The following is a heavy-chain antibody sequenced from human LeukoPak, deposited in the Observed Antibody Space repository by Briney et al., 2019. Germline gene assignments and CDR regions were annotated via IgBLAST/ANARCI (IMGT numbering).Heavy chain of an antibody. CDR1: GFTFSSYA. Sequence: PGGSLRLSCAASGFTFSSYAMSWVRQAPGKGLEWVSAISGSGGSTYYADSVKGRFTISRDNSQNTLYLQMNSLRAEDTAVYYCAKKGYAGSGNYSYYFDYWGQGALVTVSS. J-gene: IGHJ4*02. CDR3: AKKGYAGSGNYSYYFDY. D-gene: IGHD3-10*01. CDR2: ISGSGGST. V-gene: IGHV3-23*01.